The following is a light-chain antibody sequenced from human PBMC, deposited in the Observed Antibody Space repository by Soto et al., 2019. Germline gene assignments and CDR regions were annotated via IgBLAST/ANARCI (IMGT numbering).Light chain of an antibody. J-gene: IGLJ2*01. Sequence: QSALTQPASVSGSPGQSITISCTGTSSDVGGYNYVSWYQRHPGKAPKLMIYDVSNRPSGVSNRFSGSKSGNTASLTISGLQAEVEAAYYCSSYTSSSTLLVFGGGTKLTVL. CDR1: SSDVGGYNY. CDR3: SSYTSSSTLLV. CDR2: DVS. V-gene: IGLV2-14*01.